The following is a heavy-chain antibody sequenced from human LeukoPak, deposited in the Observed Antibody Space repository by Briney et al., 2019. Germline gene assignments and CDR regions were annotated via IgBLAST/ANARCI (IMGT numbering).Heavy chain of an antibody. CDR2: ISSNGGST. D-gene: IGHD3-22*01. CDR3: ARDSADYYDSSGYYSVGEY. V-gene: IGHV3-64*01. CDR1: GFTVSSNY. Sequence: PGGSLRLSCAASGFTVSSNYMSWVRQAPGKGLEYVSAISSNGGSTYYANSVKGRFTISRDNSKNTLYLQMGSLRAEDMAVYYCARDSADYYDSSGYYSVGEYWGQGTLVTVSS. J-gene: IGHJ4*02.